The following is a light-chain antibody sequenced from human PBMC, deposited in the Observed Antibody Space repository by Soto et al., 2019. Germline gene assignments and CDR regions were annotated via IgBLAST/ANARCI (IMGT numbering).Light chain of an antibody. J-gene: IGKJ1*01. CDR3: QQSHSSPRT. CDR2: TSS. Sequence: DIQMTQSPSSLSASVGDRVTITCRASQTIDSYLNWYQQRPGKAPKILIYTSSNLQSGVPSRFCGSGSGTDFTLTISSLHPEDFATYYCQQSHSSPRTFGQGTKVEIK. V-gene: IGKV1-39*01. CDR1: QTIDSY.